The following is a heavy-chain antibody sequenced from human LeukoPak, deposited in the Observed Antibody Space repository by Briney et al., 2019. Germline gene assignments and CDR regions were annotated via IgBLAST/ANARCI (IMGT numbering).Heavy chain of an antibody. V-gene: IGHV1-24*01. Sequence: ASVKVSSKVSGYTLTELSMHWVRQAPGKGLEWVGGFDPEDGETIYAQKFQGRVTMTEDTSTDTAYMELSSLRPEDTAVYYCATWVVGATTAFDYWGQGTLVTVSS. D-gene: IGHD1-26*01. J-gene: IGHJ4*02. CDR2: FDPEDGET. CDR1: GYTLTELS. CDR3: ATWVVGATTAFDY.